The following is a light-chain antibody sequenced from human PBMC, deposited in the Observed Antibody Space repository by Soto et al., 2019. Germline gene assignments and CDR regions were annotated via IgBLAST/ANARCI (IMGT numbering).Light chain of an antibody. Sequence: EIVLTQSPATLSLSPGKRATLSCRASQSVDAYLAWYQQRPGQAPRLLIFDASNRATGIPTRFSGSGSGTDFTLTISSLEPEDFAVYYCQQRSNWAPTFGQGTKVEIK. CDR2: DAS. J-gene: IGKJ1*01. CDR1: QSVDAY. CDR3: QQRSNWAPT. V-gene: IGKV3-11*01.